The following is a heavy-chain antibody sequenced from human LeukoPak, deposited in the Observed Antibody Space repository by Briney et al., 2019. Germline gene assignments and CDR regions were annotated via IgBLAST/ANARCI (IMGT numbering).Heavy chain of an antibody. D-gene: IGHD5-18*01. Sequence: GGSLRLSCAASEFSVGSNYMTWVRQAPGKGLEWVSLIYSGGSTYYADSVKGRFTISRDNSKNTLYLQMNSLRAEDTAVYYCAKGRGYSYGTVGSWGQGTLVTVSS. J-gene: IGHJ4*02. CDR2: IYSGGST. CDR1: EFSVGSNY. CDR3: AKGRGYSYGTVGS. V-gene: IGHV3-66*01.